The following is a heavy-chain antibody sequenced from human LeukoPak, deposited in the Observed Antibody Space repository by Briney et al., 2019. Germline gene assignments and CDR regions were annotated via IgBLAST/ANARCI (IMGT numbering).Heavy chain of an antibody. CDR1: GGSISSSSYY. V-gene: IGHV4-39*07. D-gene: IGHD3-10*01. CDR2: IYYSGST. Sequence: PSETLSLTCTVSGGSISSSSYYWGWIRQPPGKGLEWIGSIYYSGSTYYNPSLKSRVTISVDTSKNQFSLKLSSVTAADTAVYYCARITMVRGVIEKYFDYWGQGTLVTVSS. J-gene: IGHJ4*02. CDR3: ARITMVRGVIEKYFDY.